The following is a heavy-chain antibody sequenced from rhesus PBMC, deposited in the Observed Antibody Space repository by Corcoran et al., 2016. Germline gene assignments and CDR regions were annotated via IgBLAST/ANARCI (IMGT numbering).Heavy chain of an antibody. CDR2: IYWDDDK. V-gene: IGHV2-152*01. J-gene: IGHJ4*01. D-gene: IGHD4-11*01. CDR1: GFSLTPSGMG. Sequence: QVTLKESGPALVKPTQTLTLTCTFSGFSLTPSGMGVGWIRQPPGKAREWLALIYWDDDKRYSTSLKSRLTISKDTSKNQVVLTMTNMDPMDTATYYCARNYDKIDYWGQGVLVTVSS. CDR3: ARNYDKIDY.